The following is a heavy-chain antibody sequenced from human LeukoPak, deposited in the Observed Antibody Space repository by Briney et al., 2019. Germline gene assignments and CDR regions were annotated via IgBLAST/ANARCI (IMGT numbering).Heavy chain of an antibody. Sequence: SETLSLTCTVSGGSISSFYWSWIRQPPGKRLEWIGYIYYTGSTNYNPSLKSRLTISVDTSKNQFSLKLSSVTAADTAVYYCARASETLRRFDPWGQGTLVTVSS. CDR2: IYYTGST. V-gene: IGHV4-59*01. J-gene: IGHJ5*02. CDR3: ARASETLRRFDP. CDR1: GGSISSFY.